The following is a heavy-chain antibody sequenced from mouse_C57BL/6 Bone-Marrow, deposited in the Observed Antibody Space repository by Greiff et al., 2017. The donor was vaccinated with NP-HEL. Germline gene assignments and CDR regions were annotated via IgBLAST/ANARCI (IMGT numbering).Heavy chain of an antibody. CDR1: GFTFSDFY. V-gene: IGHV7-1*01. CDR3: ARDPYCGSSYSYWYFDV. Sequence: EVMLVESGGGLVQSGRSLRLSCATSGFTFSDFYMEWVRQAPGKGLEWIAASRNKANDYTTEYSASVKGRFIVSRDTYQSILYLQMNALRAEDTAIYYCARDPYCGSSYSYWYFDVWGTGTTVTVSS. D-gene: IGHD1-1*01. J-gene: IGHJ1*03. CDR2: SRNKANDYTT.